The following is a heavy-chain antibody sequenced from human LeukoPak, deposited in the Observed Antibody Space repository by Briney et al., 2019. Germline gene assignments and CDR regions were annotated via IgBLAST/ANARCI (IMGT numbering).Heavy chain of an antibody. CDR2: LDPEDGET. J-gene: IGHJ6*03. CDR3: ATVSFKYYYYMDV. CDR1: GYTLTELS. Sequence: ASVKVSCKVSGYTLTELSMHWVRQAPGKGLEWMGGLDPEDGETIYAQKFQGRVTMTEDTSTDTAYMELSSLRSEDTAVYYCATVSFKYYYYMDVWGKGTTVTVSS. V-gene: IGHV1-24*01.